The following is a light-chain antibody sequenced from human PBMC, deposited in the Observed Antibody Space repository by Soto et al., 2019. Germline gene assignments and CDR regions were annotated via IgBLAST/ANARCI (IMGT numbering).Light chain of an antibody. CDR1: SSNIGAGYD. Sequence: QSVLTQPPSVSGVPGQRVTISCTGRSSNIGAGYDVHWYQQLPGTAPKLLIYGNSNRPSGVPDRFSGSKSGTSASLAITGLQAEDEADYYCQSYDSSLSLLVFGGGTKLTVL. J-gene: IGLJ2*01. CDR3: QSYDSSLSLLV. V-gene: IGLV1-40*01. CDR2: GNS.